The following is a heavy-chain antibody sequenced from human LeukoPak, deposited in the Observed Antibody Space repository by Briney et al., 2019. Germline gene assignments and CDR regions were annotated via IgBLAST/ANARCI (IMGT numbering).Heavy chain of an antibody. V-gene: IGHV3-33*06. CDR3: AKDGDAHIEYHYYYMDV. CDR1: GFTFSNYG. CDR2: IWHDGSNT. Sequence: PGGSLRLSCVSSGFTFSNYGMHWVRQAPGKGLEWVAHIWHDGSNTYYEDSVRGRVTISRDNSKNTLYLQMSSLTAEDSGVYYCAKDGDAHIEYHYYYMDVWGKGATVTVSS. J-gene: IGHJ6*03. D-gene: IGHD2-2*01.